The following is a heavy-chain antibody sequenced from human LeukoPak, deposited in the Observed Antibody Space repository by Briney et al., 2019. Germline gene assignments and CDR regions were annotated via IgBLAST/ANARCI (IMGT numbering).Heavy chain of an antibody. V-gene: IGHV3-15*01. J-gene: IGHJ2*01. CDR2: IRSNAEGGTP. Sequence: GGSLRLSCAASRFIFSSAWMSWVRQAPGKGLEWVGRIRSNAEGGTPDYAAPVKGRFTISGDDSKNILYLQMNSLKSEDTAVYYCAALDLWGRGTLVTVSS. CDR1: RFIFSSAW. CDR3: AALDL.